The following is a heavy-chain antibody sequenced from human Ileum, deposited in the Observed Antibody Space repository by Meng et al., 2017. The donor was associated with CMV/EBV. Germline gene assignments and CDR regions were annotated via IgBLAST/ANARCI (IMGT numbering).Heavy chain of an antibody. D-gene: IGHD4-17*01. Sequence: SGFPFGAYYMTWVRQAPGKGLEWVSYITGSGDIISYADSVKGRFTISRDNAKSSLYLEINSLRAEDTAVYYCAKKFDSGVYTFYFDSWGQGTLVTVSS. J-gene: IGHJ4*02. V-gene: IGHV3-11*01. CDR3: AKKFDSGVYTFYFDS. CDR1: GFPFGAYY. CDR2: ITGSGDII.